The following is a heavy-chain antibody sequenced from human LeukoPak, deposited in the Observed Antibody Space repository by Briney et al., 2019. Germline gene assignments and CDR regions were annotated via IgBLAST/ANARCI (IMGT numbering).Heavy chain of an antibody. V-gene: IGHV4-39*07. J-gene: IGHJ4*02. CDR2: ISHSGTP. D-gene: IGHD2-8*02. CDR1: GGSITTSGYF. CDR3: VRDRGGVASDY. Sequence: PSETLSLTCTVSGGSITTSGYFWGWIRQPPGKGLEWIGTISHSGTPYYSPSLKSRVTFPLDTSKNQFSLKLTSVTAADTAVYYCVRDRGGVASDYWGQGTLVTVSS.